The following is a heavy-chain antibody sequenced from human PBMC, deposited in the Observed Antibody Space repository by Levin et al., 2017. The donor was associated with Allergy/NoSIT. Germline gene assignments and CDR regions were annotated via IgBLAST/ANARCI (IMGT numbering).Heavy chain of an antibody. CDR3: AKTPYSSGWERFDY. D-gene: IGHD6-19*01. V-gene: IGHV3-30*18. CDR2: ISYDGSNK. CDR1: GFTFSSYG. Sequence: SCAASGFTFSSYGMHWVRQAPGKGLEWVAAISYDGSNKYYADSVKGRFTISRDNSKNTLYLQMNSLRAEDTAVYYCAKTPYSSGWERFDYWGQGTLVTVSS. J-gene: IGHJ4*02.